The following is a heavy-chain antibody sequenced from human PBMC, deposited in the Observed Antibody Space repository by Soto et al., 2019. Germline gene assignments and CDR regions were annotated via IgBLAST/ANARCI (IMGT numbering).Heavy chain of an antibody. Sequence: GGSLRLSCAASGFTVSSKYMNWVRQAPGKGLEWVSIIWSAGLTYYADSVRGRFTISRDISRNILFLQMNNLRAEDSAIYYCARELPPDLWGQGTLVTVSS. CDR3: ARELPPDL. D-gene: IGHD2-15*01. V-gene: IGHV3-53*01. J-gene: IGHJ5*02. CDR1: GFTVSSKY. CDR2: IWSAGLT.